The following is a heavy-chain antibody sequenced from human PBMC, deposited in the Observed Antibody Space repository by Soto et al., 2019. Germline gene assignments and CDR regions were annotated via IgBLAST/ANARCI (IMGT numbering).Heavy chain of an antibody. CDR1: GFTFSSYA. J-gene: IGHJ4*02. D-gene: IGHD5-18*01. V-gene: IGHV3-64D*08. Sequence: PGGSLRLSCSASGFTFSSYAMHWVRPAPGKGLEYVSAISSNGGSTYYADSVKGRFTISRDNSKNTLYLQMSSLRAEDTAVYYCVKARGYSYGYDDYFDYWGQGTLVTVSS. CDR3: VKARGYSYGYDDYFDY. CDR2: ISSNGGST.